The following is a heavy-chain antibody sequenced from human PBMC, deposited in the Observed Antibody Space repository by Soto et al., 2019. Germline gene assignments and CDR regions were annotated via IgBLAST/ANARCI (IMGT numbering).Heavy chain of an antibody. CDR2: IKSKTDGGTT. Sequence: EVQLVESGGGLVKPGGSLRLSCAASGFTFSNAWMNWVRQAPGKGLEWVGRIKSKTDGGTTDYAAPVKGRLTISRDDSKNTLYLQMNSLKTEDTAVYYCTTARYYYYGMDVWGQGTTVTVSS. J-gene: IGHJ6*02. V-gene: IGHV3-15*07. CDR1: GFTFSNAW. CDR3: TTARYYYYGMDV.